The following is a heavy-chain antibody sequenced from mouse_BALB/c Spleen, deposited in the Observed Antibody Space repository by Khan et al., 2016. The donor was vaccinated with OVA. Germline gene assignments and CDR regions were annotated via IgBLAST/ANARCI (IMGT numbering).Heavy chain of an antibody. D-gene: IGHD4-1*01. CDR1: GFTFSSYS. V-gene: IGHV5-6*01. Sequence: EVELVESGGDLVKPRGSLKLSCAASGFTFSSYSMSWVRQTPDKRLEWVATISSCGDYTYYPDSVKGRFTISRDNAKNTLYLQMSSLKSEDTAMYYCASHLTGSFAYWGQGTLVTVSA. CDR2: ISSCGDYT. J-gene: IGHJ3*01. CDR3: ASHLTGSFAY.